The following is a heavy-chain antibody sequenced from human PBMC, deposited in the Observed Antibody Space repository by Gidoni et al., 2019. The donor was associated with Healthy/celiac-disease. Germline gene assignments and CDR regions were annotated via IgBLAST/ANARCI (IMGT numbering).Heavy chain of an antibody. CDR1: GYTFTSYG. CDR3: ARVWPTVYSSNEYYFDY. D-gene: IGHD2-2*01. CDR2: IRAYNGNT. Sequence: QVQLVQSGAEVKKPGASVKVSCKASGYTFTSYGISWVRQAPGQGLEWMGWIRAYNGNTNYAQKLQGRVTMTTDTSTSTAYMELRSLRSDDTAVYYCARVWPTVYSSNEYYFDYWGQGTLVTVSS. J-gene: IGHJ4*02. V-gene: IGHV1-18*01.